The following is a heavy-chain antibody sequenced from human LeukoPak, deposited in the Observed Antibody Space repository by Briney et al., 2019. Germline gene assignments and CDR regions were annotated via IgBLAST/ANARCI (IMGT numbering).Heavy chain of an antibody. Sequence: PSETLSLTCTVSGGSIRNYYWSWIRQPPGKGLEWIGYIYYSGNTNYNPSLKSRVTISVDTSKNQFSLKLSSVTAADTAVYYCALIPGYSRAPNRRSVDYWGQGTLVTVSS. D-gene: IGHD6-13*01. CDR3: ALIPGYSRAPNRRSVDY. V-gene: IGHV4-59*08. J-gene: IGHJ4*02. CDR2: IYYSGNT. CDR1: GGSIRNYY.